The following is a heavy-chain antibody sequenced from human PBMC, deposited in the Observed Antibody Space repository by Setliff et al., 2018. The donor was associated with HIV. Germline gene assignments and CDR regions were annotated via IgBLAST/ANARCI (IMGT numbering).Heavy chain of an antibody. J-gene: IGHJ6*03. Sequence: SETLSLTCTVSGGSITTSTFYWGWIRQPPGKGLEWIGSIYYSGSTYYNPSLKSRVTISIDTSKNQFSLRLTSVTAADTAVYYCTRHVDSGTYMDVWGRGTTVTVSS. CDR1: GGSITTSTFY. CDR2: IYYSGST. V-gene: IGHV4-39*07. CDR3: TRHVDSGTYMDV. D-gene: IGHD5-18*01.